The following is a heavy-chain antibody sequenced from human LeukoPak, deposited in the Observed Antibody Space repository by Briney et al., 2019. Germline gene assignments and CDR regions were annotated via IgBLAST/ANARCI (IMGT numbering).Heavy chain of an antibody. CDR2: MYYSGST. Sequence: SETLSLTCTVSGGSVSSYYWSWIRQPPGKGLEWIGYMYYSGSTNYNPSLKSRVTISVDTSKNQFSLKLSSVTAADTAVYYCARSAVAGIFFDYWGQGTLVTVSS. CDR1: GGSVSSYY. J-gene: IGHJ4*02. V-gene: IGHV4-59*02. D-gene: IGHD6-19*01. CDR3: ARSAVAGIFFDY.